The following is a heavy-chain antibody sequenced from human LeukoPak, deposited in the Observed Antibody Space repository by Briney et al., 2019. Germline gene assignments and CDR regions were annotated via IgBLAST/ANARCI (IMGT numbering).Heavy chain of an antibody. D-gene: IGHD6-19*01. CDR3: ARDRIAVAGTYFDY. Sequence: GGSLRLSCAACRFTFDDYGMSWVRQAPGRGLEWVSGINWNGGSTTYADSVKGRFTISRDNAKNSLYLQMNNLRAEDTALYYCARDRIAVAGTYFDYWGQGTLVTVSS. CDR1: RFTFDDYG. J-gene: IGHJ4*02. CDR2: INWNGGST. V-gene: IGHV3-20*04.